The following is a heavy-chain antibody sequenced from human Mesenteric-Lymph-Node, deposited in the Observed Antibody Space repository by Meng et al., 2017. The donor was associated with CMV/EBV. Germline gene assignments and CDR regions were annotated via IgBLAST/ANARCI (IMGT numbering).Heavy chain of an antibody. J-gene: IGHJ6*02. Sequence: GGSLRLSCAASGFTFSSYSMNWVRQAPGKGLEWVSSISSSSSYIYYADSVKGRFTISRDNAKNSLYLQMNSLRAEDTAVDYCARGPYCSRTSCYNYYYGMDVWGQGTTVTVSS. CDR1: GFTFSSYS. D-gene: IGHD2-2*02. CDR3: ARGPYCSRTSCYNYYYGMDV. CDR2: ISSSSSYI. V-gene: IGHV3-21*01.